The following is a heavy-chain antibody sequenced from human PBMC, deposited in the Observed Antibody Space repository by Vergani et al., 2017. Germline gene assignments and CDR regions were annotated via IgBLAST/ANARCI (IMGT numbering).Heavy chain of an antibody. Sequence: QVQLQESGPGLVKPSETLSLTCTVSGGSISSYYWGWTRQPPGKGLEWIGSIYYSGSTYYNPSLKSRVTISVDTSKNQFSLKLSSVTAADTAVYYCARQYYYDSSGYYGAFDIWGQGTMVTVSS. CDR2: IYYSGST. CDR1: GGSISSYY. D-gene: IGHD3-22*01. V-gene: IGHV4-39*01. CDR3: ARQYYYDSSGYYGAFDI. J-gene: IGHJ3*02.